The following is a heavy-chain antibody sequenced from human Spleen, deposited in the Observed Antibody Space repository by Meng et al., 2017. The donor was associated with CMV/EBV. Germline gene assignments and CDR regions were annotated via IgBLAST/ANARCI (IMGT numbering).Heavy chain of an antibody. CDR2: VNHSGST. CDR3: ARLLPAAWYNWFDP. J-gene: IGHJ5*02. Sequence: AGYGGPFSGNYWSWIRQPPGKGLEWIGEVNHSGSTKYNPSLKSRVTISIDTSKNQFSLNLNSVTAADTAVYYCARLLPAAWYNWFDPWGQGTLVTVSS. CDR1: GGPFSGNY. D-gene: IGHD2-2*01. V-gene: IGHV4-34*01.